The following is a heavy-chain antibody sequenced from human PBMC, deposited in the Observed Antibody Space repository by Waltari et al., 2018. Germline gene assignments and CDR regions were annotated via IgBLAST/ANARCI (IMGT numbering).Heavy chain of an antibody. Sequence: QVQLVQSEAEVKKPGASVKVSCKASGYTFTSYDLNWVRQAAGQGLGWVGWMNPNSGNTGYAQKFQGRVTMTRNTSITTAYMELSSLTSEDTAVYYCTRGTRSFDPWGQGTLVTVSS. CDR3: TRGTRSFDP. CDR2: MNPNSGNT. D-gene: IGHD2-2*01. V-gene: IGHV1-8*01. CDR1: GYTFTSYD. J-gene: IGHJ5*02.